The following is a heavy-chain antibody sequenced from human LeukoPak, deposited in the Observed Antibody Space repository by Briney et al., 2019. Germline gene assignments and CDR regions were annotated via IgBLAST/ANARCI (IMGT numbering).Heavy chain of an antibody. Sequence: PSETLSLTCTVSGGSISSGVYYWSWIRQPPGKGLEWIGYIYYSGSTYYNPSLKSRVTISVDTSKNQFSLKLSSVTAADTAVYYCARDSHYARPFDPWGQGTLVTVSS. J-gene: IGHJ5*02. D-gene: IGHD2-2*01. CDR2: IYYSGST. V-gene: IGHV4-30-4*01. CDR3: ARDSHYARPFDP. CDR1: GGSISSGVYY.